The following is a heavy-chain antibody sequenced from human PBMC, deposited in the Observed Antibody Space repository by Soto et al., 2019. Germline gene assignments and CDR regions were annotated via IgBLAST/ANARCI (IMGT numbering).Heavy chain of an antibody. J-gene: IGHJ4*02. CDR2: ISGSGDST. CDR1: GFTFSNYA. D-gene: IGHD6-19*01. Sequence: EVQLLESGGGLVQPGGSLRLSCAASGFTFSNYAMRWVRQAPGKGLEWVSAISGSGDSTYYADSVKGQFTISRDNSKNTLYLQMNSLRAEDTALYYCAKDSRSGYSRGWPGFAYWGQGTLVTVSS. CDR3: AKDSRSGYSRGWPGFAY. V-gene: IGHV3-23*01.